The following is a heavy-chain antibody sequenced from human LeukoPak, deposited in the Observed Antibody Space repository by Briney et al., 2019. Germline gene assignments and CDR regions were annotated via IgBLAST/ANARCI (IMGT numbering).Heavy chain of an antibody. J-gene: IGHJ4*02. CDR2: TYFRSKWYN. CDR3: ARGRGDIDFDY. CDR1: GDSVSSNRAT. Sequence: SQTLSLTCAISGDSVSSNRATWTWIRQSPSRGLEWLGRTYFRSKWYNDYAVSVKSRITINPDTSKNQFPLQLNSVTPEDTAVYYCARGRGDIDFDYWGQGTLVTVSS. V-gene: IGHV6-1*01.